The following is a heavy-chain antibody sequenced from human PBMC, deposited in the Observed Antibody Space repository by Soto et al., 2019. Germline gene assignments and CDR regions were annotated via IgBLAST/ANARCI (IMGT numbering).Heavy chain of an antibody. CDR1: GFIFTSYS. V-gene: IGHV3-21*01. D-gene: IGHD6-19*01. J-gene: IGHJ1*01. CDR3: ARDRSADRFVQYFQH. CDR2: ISSRSDSI. Sequence: EVQLVESGGGLVQRGGSLRLSCAASGFIFTSYSMVWVRQAPGKGLEWVSSISSRSDSIYYAASVKGRFTISRDNAQNLLYLQMNSLTSEDTAVYYCARDRSADRFVQYFQHWGPGTLVTVSS.